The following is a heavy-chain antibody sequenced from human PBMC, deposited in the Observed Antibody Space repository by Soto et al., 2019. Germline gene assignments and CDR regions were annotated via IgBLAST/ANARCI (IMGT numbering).Heavy chain of an antibody. V-gene: IGHV1-69*13. D-gene: IGHD3-22*01. CDR3: ARYYDSSGYYLSLGGWFDP. Sequence: SVKVSCKASGGTFGSYAISWVRQAPGQGLEWMGGIIPIPGTANYAQKFQGRVTIAADESTSTAYMELSSLRSEDTAVYYCARYYDSSGYYLSLGGWFDPWGQGTLVTVSS. CDR1: GGTFGSYA. J-gene: IGHJ5*02. CDR2: IIPIPGTA.